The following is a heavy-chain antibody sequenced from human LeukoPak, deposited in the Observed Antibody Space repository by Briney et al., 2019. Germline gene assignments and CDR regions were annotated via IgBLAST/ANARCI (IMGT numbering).Heavy chain of an antibody. CDR3: VRWSENYWAFDC. CDR1: GASITSYY. CDR2: VHHTGST. J-gene: IGHJ4*02. Sequence: PSETLSLTCTVSGASITSYYWNWIRQPPGKGLEWIGYVHHTGSTNSNPSLKSRVTKSVDTSKNQVFLRLTSVTAADTAVYYCVRWSENYWAFDCWGQGTLVTVSS. V-gene: IGHV4-59*01. D-gene: IGHD3-3*01.